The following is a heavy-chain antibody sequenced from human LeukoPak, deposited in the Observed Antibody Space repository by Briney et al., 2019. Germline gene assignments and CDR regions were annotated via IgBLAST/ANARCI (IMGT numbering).Heavy chain of an antibody. V-gene: IGHV4-39*07. Sequence: SETLSLTCTVSGGSISSSSYYWGWIRQPPGKGLEWIGSIYYSGSTYYNPSLKSRVTISVDTSKNQFSLKLSSVTAADTAVYYCARDPPRAGGYNSGDYWGQGTLVTVSS. CDR2: IYYSGST. D-gene: IGHD5-24*01. CDR3: ARDPPRAGGYNSGDY. J-gene: IGHJ4*02. CDR1: GGSISSSSYY.